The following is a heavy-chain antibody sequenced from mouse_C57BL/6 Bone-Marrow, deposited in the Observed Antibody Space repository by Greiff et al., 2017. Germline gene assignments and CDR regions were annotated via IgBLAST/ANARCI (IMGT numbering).Heavy chain of an antibody. J-gene: IGHJ4*01. Sequence: VQLQQSGAELVKPGASVKLSCTASGFNIKDYYMHWVKQRTEQGLEWIGRIDPEDGETKYAPKFPGKATITADTSSNTAYLQLSSLTSEDTAVYYCARCDYYAMDYWGQGTSVTGSS. CDR2: IDPEDGET. CDR3: ARCDYYAMDY. V-gene: IGHV14-2*01. CDR1: GFNIKDYY.